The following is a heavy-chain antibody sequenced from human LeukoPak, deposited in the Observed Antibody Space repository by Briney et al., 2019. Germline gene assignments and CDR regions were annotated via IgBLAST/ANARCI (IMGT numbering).Heavy chain of an antibody. D-gene: IGHD2-15*01. Sequence: PGGSLRLSCVASGFIFSRYDMHWVRQAPGKGLEWVGFIRSKAYGGTTEYAASVKGRFTISRDDSKSIAYLQMNSLKTEDTAVYYCTRDRPLVVVVALNEVFDIWGQGTMVTVSS. CDR2: IRSKAYGGTT. CDR3: TRDRPLVVVVALNEVFDI. V-gene: IGHV3-49*04. CDR1: GFIFSRYD. J-gene: IGHJ3*02.